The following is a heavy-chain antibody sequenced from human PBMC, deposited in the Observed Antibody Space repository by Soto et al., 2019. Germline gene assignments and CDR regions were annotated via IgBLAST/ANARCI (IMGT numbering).Heavy chain of an antibody. CDR2: ISAYNGNT. CDR1: GYTFTSYG. D-gene: IGHD2-15*01. J-gene: IGHJ6*02. V-gene: IGHV1-18*04. Sequence: ASVKVSCKASGYTFTSYGISWVRQAPGQGLEWMEWISAYNGNTNYAQKLQGRVTMTTDTSTSTAYMELRSLRSDDTAVYYCARDPFEYCSGGSCWHYYYGMDVWGQGTTVTVSS. CDR3: ARDPFEYCSGGSCWHYYYGMDV.